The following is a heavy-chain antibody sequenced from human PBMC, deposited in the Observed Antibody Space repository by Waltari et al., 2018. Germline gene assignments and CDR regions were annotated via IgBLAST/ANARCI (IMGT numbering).Heavy chain of an antibody. CDR2: IGGGGDNK. CDR1: GFTFSSSA. J-gene: IGHJ6*03. V-gene: IGHV3-23*01. CDR3: AKDPAYYYYYMDV. Sequence: EVQVLESGGGLLQPGGSLRLSCAASGFTFSSSAMNWVRQAPGKWLEWVAIIGGGGDNKYYADSVKGRFTISRDNSKNTVYLQMNSLRAEDTAIYYCAKDPAYYYYYMDVWGKGTTVTVSS.